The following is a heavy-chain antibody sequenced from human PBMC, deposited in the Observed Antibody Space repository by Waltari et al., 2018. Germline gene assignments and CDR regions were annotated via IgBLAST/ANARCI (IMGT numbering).Heavy chain of an antibody. CDR1: GGTFSSYA. CDR3: ARDLGYCSGGSQPTGCWFDP. CDR2: IIPILGIA. Sequence: QVQLVQSGAEVKKPGSSVKVSCKASGGTFSSYAISWVRQAPGQGLEWMGGIIPILGIANHAQKFQGRGTITADEATSTAYMELSSLRSEDTAVYYCARDLGYCSGGSQPTGCWFDPWGQGTLVTVSS. J-gene: IGHJ5*02. V-gene: IGHV1-69*04. D-gene: IGHD2-15*01.